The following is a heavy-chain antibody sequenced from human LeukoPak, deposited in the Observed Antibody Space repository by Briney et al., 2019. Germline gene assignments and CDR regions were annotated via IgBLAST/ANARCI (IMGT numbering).Heavy chain of an antibody. CDR3: ARDGGRGYSYGYYYYGMDV. D-gene: IGHD5-18*01. CDR2: ISSSSSYI. V-gene: IGHV3-21*01. CDR1: GFTFSSYS. J-gene: IGHJ6*02. Sequence: PGGSLRLSCAASGFTFSSYSTNWVRQAPGKGLEWVSSISSSSSYIYYADSVKGRFTISRDNAKNSLYLQMNSLRAEDTAVYYCARDGGRGYSYGYYYYGMDVWGQGTTVTVSS.